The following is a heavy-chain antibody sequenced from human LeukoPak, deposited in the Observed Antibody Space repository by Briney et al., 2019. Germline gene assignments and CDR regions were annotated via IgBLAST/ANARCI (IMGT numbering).Heavy chain of an antibody. CDR3: ARKTWTTADY. Sequence: GGSLRLSCAASGFTFSSYEMNWVRQAPGKGLEWVSYISSSGSTIYYADSVKGRFTISRDNAKNSLYLQMNSLRAEDTAVYYCARKTWTTADYWGQGTLVTVSS. V-gene: IGHV3-48*03. J-gene: IGHJ4*02. CDR1: GFTFSSYE. D-gene: IGHD4-17*01. CDR2: ISSSGSTI.